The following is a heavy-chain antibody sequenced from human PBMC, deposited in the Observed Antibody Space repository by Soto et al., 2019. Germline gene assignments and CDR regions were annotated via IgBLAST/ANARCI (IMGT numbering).Heavy chain of an antibody. CDR1: GFTFSSYG. CDR3: ARDLSYYDSSGYPLDY. CDR2: IWYDGSNK. J-gene: IGHJ4*02. V-gene: IGHV3-33*01. Sequence: GGSLRLSCAASGFTFSSYGMHWVRQAPGKGLEWVAVIWYDGSNKYYADSVKGRFTISRDNSKNTLYLQMNSLRAEDTAVYYCARDLSYYDSSGYPLDYWGQGTLVTVSS. D-gene: IGHD3-22*01.